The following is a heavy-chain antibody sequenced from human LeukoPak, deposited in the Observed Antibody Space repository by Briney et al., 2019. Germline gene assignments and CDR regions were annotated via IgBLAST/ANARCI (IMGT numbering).Heavy chain of an antibody. Sequence: GGSLRLSCAASGFTFSSYGMHWVRQAPGKGLEWVAVIPYDGSNKYYADSVKGRFTISRDNSKNTLYLQMNSLRAEDTAVYYCAKGGSGYDQIDYWGQGTLVTVSS. V-gene: IGHV3-30*18. D-gene: IGHD5-12*01. CDR1: GFTFSSYG. CDR3: AKGGSGYDQIDY. CDR2: IPYDGSNK. J-gene: IGHJ4*02.